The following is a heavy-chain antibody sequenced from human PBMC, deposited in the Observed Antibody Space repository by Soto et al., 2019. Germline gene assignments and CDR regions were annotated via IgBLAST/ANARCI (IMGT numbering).Heavy chain of an antibody. CDR2: FDPEDGET. J-gene: IGHJ4*02. D-gene: IGHD3-10*01. CDR1: GYTLTELS. V-gene: IGHV1-24*01. Sequence: ASVKVSCKVSGYTLTELSMHWVRQAPGKGLEWMGGFDPEDGETIYAQKFQGRVTMTEDTSTDTAYMELSSLRSEDTAVYYCATASWDYYGSGSYLNYFDYWGQGTLVTVSS. CDR3: ATASWDYYGSGSYLNYFDY.